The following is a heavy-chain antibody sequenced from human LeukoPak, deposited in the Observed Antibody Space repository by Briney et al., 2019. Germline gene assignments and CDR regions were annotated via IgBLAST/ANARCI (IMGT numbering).Heavy chain of an antibody. CDR2: IYPGDSDT. CDR1: GYSFTTYW. V-gene: IGHV5-51*01. J-gene: IGHJ4*02. CDR3: ARQHGSGSYYSRAIDY. Sequence: GESLKISCEASGYSFTTYWIVWVRQMPGKGLEWMGFIYPGDSDTRYSPSFQGRVTISADKSTSTAYLQWSSLKASDSAMYYCARQHGSGSYYSRAIDYWGQGTLVTVSS. D-gene: IGHD3-10*01.